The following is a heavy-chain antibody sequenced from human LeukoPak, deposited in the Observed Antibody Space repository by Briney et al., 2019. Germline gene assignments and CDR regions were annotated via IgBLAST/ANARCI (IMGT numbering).Heavy chain of an antibody. J-gene: IGHJ4*02. CDR1: GFTFSNAW. CDR3: ARDWRPVRGVIITLDY. CDR2: IKSKTDGGTT. Sequence: KTGGSLRLSCAASGFTFSNAWMSWVRQAPGKGLEWVGRIKSKTDGGTTDYAAPVKGRFTISRDNSKNTLYLQMNSLRAEDTAVYYCARDWRPVRGVIITLDYWGQGTLVTVSS. V-gene: IGHV3-15*01. D-gene: IGHD3-10*01.